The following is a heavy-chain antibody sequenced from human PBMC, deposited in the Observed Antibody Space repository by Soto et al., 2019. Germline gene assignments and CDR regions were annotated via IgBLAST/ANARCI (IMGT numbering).Heavy chain of an antibody. CDR1: VDSIITYY. J-gene: IGHJ5*02. Sequence: PSETLSLTCTVSVDSIITYYCIWIRHPPCKGLEWIAYIYYTGNTYYNPSLKSRVTISMDTSKNQFSLKLSSVTAADTAVYYCARYYYDSSGYYYGWFDPWGQGTLVTVSS. V-gene: IGHV4-59*01. CDR3: ARYYYDSSGYYYGWFDP. D-gene: IGHD3-22*01. CDR2: IYYTGNT.